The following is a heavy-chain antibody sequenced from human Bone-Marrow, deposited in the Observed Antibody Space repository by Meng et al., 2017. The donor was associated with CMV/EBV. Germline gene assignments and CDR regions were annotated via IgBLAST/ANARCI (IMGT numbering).Heavy chain of an antibody. J-gene: IGHJ4*02. V-gene: IGHV1-69*02. Sequence: SVKVSCKASGGTFSSYTISWVRQAPGQGLEWMGRIIPILGIANYAQKFQGRVTITADKSTSTAYMELSSLRSEDTAVYYCARAPTYFRSGGSCYWSLRGQGTLVTVSS. D-gene: IGHD2-15*01. CDR2: IIPILGIA. CDR1: GGTFSSYT. CDR3: ARAPTYFRSGGSCYWSL.